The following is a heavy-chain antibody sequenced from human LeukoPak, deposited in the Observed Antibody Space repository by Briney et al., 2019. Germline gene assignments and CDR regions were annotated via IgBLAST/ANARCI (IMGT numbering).Heavy chain of an antibody. J-gene: IGHJ4*02. Sequence: GASVKVSCKASGYTFTSYDINWVRQATGQGLEWMGWMNPNSGNTGYAQKFQGRVTITRNTSISTAYMELSSLRSEDTAVYYCARTFMADYYDSSGPYDYWGQGTLVTVSS. D-gene: IGHD3-22*01. V-gene: IGHV1-8*03. CDR2: MNPNSGNT. CDR3: ARTFMADYYDSSGPYDY. CDR1: GYTFTSYD.